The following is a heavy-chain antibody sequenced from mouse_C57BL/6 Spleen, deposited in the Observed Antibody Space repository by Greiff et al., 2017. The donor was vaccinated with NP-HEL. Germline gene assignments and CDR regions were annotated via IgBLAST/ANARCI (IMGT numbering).Heavy chain of an antibody. D-gene: IGHD2-4*01. CDR1: GFSLTSYG. V-gene: IGHV2-2*01. CDR3: ARNWIYYDYDDYYAMDY. CDR2: IWSGGST. J-gene: IGHJ4*01. Sequence: QVQLQQSGPGLVQPSQSLSITCTVSGFSLTSYGVHWVRQSPGKGLEWLGVIWSGGSTDYNAAFISRLSISKDNSKSQVFFKMNSLQADDTAIYYCARNWIYYDYDDYYAMDYWGQGTSVTVSS.